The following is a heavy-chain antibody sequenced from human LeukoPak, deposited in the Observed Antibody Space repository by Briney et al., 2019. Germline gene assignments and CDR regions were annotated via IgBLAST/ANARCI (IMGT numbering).Heavy chain of an antibody. CDR3: ATGGLQSYYMDV. J-gene: IGHJ6*03. CDR2: FDPEDGET. CDR1: GYTLTELS. V-gene: IGHV1-24*01. D-gene: IGHD5-24*01. Sequence: ASVKVSCKVSGYTLTELSMHWVRQAPGKGLGWMGGFDPEDGETIYAQKFQGRVTMTEDTSTDTAYMELSSLRSEDTAVYYCATGGLQSYYMDVWGKGTTVTVSS.